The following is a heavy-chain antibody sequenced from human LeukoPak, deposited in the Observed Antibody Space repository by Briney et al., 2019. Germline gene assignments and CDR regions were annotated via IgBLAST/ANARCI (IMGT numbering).Heavy chain of an antibody. V-gene: IGHV1-2*02. CDR3: ARVRAAAGSIYYFDY. D-gene: IGHD6-13*01. J-gene: IGHJ4*02. CDR2: INPNSGGT. Sequence: ASVKVSCKASGYTFTGYHMHWVRQAPGQGLEWMGWINPNSGGTNYAQKFQGRVTMTRDTSISTAYMELSRLRSDDTAVYYCARVRAAAGSIYYFDYWGQGTLVTVSS. CDR1: GYTFTGYH.